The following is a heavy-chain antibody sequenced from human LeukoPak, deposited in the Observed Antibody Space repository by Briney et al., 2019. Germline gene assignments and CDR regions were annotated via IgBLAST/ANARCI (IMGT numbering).Heavy chain of an antibody. CDR3: ARSRGGGWYPEY. CDR1: GGSISSSSYY. D-gene: IGHD6-19*01. Sequence: QASETLSLTCTVSGGSISSSSYYWSWIRQPPGKGLEWIGYIYYSGSTNYNPSLKSRVTISVDTSKNQFSLKLSSVTAADTAVYYCARSRGGGWYPEYWGQGTLVTVSS. V-gene: IGHV4-61*01. J-gene: IGHJ4*02. CDR2: IYYSGST.